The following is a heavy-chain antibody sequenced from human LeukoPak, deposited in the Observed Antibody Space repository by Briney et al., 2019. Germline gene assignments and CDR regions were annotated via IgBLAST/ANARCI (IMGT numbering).Heavy chain of an antibody. D-gene: IGHD5-18*01. CDR2: ISTDGTTT. V-gene: IGHV3-74*01. Sequence: GGSLRLLCSAWGLTFSSYWMQWVRQAPGRGVVWVSRISTDGTTTSYADSVKGRFTISRDNAKNTLYLQMTSLRAEDTAVYYCVSYTSIGWRGQEPLVTVSP. CDR3: VSYTSIGW. CDR1: GLTFSSYW. J-gene: IGHJ4*02.